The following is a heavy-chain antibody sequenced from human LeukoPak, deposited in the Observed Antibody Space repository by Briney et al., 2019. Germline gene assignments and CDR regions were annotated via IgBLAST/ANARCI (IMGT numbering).Heavy chain of an antibody. J-gene: IGHJ4*02. D-gene: IGHD5-24*01. CDR2: ISGSGGAT. V-gene: IGHV3-23*01. CDR1: GVSFSSYG. Sequence: PGGSLRLSCAASGVSFSSYGMSWVRQTPGEGLEWVSRISGSGGATYYADSVKGRFTISRDNSKNTLYLQMNNLRVEDTAVYYCAEQRDGYNMSPFDYWGQGTLVTVSS. CDR3: AEQRDGYNMSPFDY.